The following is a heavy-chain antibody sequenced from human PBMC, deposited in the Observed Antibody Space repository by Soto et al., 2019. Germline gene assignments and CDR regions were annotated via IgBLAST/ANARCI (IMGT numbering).Heavy chain of an antibody. Sequence: SETLSLTCTVSGGSISSYYWSWIRQPAGKGLEWIGRIYTSGSTNYNPSLKSRVTMSVDTSKNLFSLKLSSVTAADTAVYYCARGNVRWPPYGMDVWGQGTTVTVSS. CDR1: GGSISSYY. J-gene: IGHJ6*02. D-gene: IGHD2-15*01. CDR2: IYTSGST. V-gene: IGHV4-4*07. CDR3: ARGNVRWPPYGMDV.